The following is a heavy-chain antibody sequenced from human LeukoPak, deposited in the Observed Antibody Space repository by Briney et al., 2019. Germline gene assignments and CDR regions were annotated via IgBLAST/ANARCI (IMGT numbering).Heavy chain of an antibody. Sequence: GGSLRLSCTASGFTFSDYGMNWVRQVPGKGLEWVAVIWSDGSNKYYADSVKGRFTISRDNSKNTLYLQMNSLRAEDTAVYYCARDAAQVPYCTDGVCYIGYWGQGTLVTVSS. CDR3: ARDAAQVPYCTDGVCYIGY. CDR2: IWSDGSNK. V-gene: IGHV3-33*08. D-gene: IGHD2-8*01. J-gene: IGHJ4*02. CDR1: GFTFSDYG.